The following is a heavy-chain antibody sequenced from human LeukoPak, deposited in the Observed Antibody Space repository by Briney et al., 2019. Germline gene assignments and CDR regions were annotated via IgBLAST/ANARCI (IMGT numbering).Heavy chain of an antibody. J-gene: IGHJ4*02. Sequence: ASVNVSCKASGYPFTKYGINWIRQAPGQGPELMGWISGHSGNTDFAQKFQGRLTMSTDTSTSTAFMELRSLRSDDTAVYYCSRTYSGSYRGVGEYDYWGQGTQVTVSS. V-gene: IGHV1-18*01. CDR2: ISGHSGNT. D-gene: IGHD1-26*01. CDR3: SRTYSGSYRGVGEYDY. CDR1: GYPFTKYG.